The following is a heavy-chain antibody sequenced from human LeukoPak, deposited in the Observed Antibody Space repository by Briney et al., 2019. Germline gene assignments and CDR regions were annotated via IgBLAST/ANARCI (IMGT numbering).Heavy chain of an antibody. Sequence: SGTLSLTCAVSGGSISSSNWWSWVRQPPGKGLEWIGEIYHSGSTNYNPSLKSRVTISVDKSKNQFSLKLSSVTAADTAVYYCARVAGYSGYNHNDFDYWGQGTLVTVSS. D-gene: IGHD5-12*01. CDR2: IYHSGST. CDR1: GGSISSSNW. CDR3: ARVAGYSGYNHNDFDY. J-gene: IGHJ4*02. V-gene: IGHV4-4*02.